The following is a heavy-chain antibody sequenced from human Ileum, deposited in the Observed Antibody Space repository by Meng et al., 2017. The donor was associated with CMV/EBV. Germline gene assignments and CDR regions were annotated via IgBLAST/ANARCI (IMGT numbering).Heavy chain of an antibody. Sequence: QVQLVQSGPEVRRPGASVKVPCKASGYSFPRYGFSWVRQAPGQRLEWLGWISGYNGNSEYAHQFQNRVTFTIDTSASTAYMELRSLRSDDTAIYYCARDPRRRWSGHHFDAWGQGTLVTVAS. D-gene: IGHD1-26*01. CDR3: ARDPRRRWSGHHFDA. J-gene: IGHJ4*02. V-gene: IGHV1-18*01. CDR2: ISGYNGNS. CDR1: GYSFPRYG.